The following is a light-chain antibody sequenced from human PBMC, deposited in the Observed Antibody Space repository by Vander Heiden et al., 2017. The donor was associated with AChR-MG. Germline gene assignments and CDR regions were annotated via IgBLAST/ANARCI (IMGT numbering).Light chain of an antibody. CDR2: GAS. CDR1: QSVSSH. Sequence: EIVMTQSPAILSVSPGERVTLSCKASQSVSSHLAWYQQKPGQAPRLLIYGASTRATDIPARFSGSGSGTEFTLTISSLQSEDVAVYYCHRYNNWPPRHTFGQGTKLEIK. V-gene: IGKV3-15*01. CDR3: HRYNNWPPRHT. J-gene: IGKJ2*01.